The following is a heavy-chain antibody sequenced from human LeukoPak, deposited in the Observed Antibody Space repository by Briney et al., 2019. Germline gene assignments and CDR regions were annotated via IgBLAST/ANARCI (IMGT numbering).Heavy chain of an antibody. CDR1: GFTFSSYA. Sequence: GGSLRLSCAASGFTFSSYAMHWVRQAPGKGLEWVAVISYDGSNKYYADSVKGRFTISRENSKNTLYLQMNSLRAEDTAVYYCARDPGAAAGNAFDIWGQGTMVTVSS. V-gene: IGHV3-30*04. D-gene: IGHD6-13*01. J-gene: IGHJ3*02. CDR2: ISYDGSNK. CDR3: ARDPGAAAGNAFDI.